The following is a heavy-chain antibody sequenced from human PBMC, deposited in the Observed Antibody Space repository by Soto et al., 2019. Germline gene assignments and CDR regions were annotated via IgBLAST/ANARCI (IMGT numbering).Heavy chain of an antibody. Sequence: QLQLQESGSGLVRPSQTLSLTCAVSGGSISSGGYSWSWIRQPPGKGLEWIGYIYHSGSTYYNPSLKSRVTISADRSKTQFSLKLTSVTAADTAVYYCARGYRSSSESGFDPWGQGTLVTVSS. CDR3: ARGYRSSSESGFDP. J-gene: IGHJ5*02. CDR1: GGSISSGGYS. CDR2: IYHSGST. V-gene: IGHV4-30-2*01. D-gene: IGHD6-6*01.